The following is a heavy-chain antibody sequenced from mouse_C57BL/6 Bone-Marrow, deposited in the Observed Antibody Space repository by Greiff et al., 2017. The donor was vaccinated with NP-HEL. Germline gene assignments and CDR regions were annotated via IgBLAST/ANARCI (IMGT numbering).Heavy chain of an antibody. D-gene: IGHD1-1*01. J-gene: IGHJ3*01. CDR3: ARGNYGSSPEVAY. V-gene: IGHV1-52*01. Sequence: VQLQQPGAELVRPGSSVKLSCKASGYTFTSYWMHWVKQRPIQGLEWIGNIDPSDSETHYNQKFKDKATLTVDKSSSTAYMQLSSLTSEDSAVYYCARGNYGSSPEVAYWGQGTLVTVSA. CDR1: GYTFTSYW. CDR2: IDPSDSET.